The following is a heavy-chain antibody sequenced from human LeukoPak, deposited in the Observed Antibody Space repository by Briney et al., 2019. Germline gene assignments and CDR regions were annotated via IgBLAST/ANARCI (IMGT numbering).Heavy chain of an antibody. D-gene: IGHD6-19*01. CDR1: GFTVSSYG. CDR2: IRYDGSNK. J-gene: IGHJ4*02. V-gene: IGHV3-30*02. Sequence: PGGSLRLSCAASGFTVSSYGMHWVRQAPGKGLEWVAFIRYDGSNKYYADSVKGRFTISRDNSKNTLYLQMNSLRSDDTAVYYCARAVWYIAVAATFDYWGQGTLVTVSS. CDR3: ARAVWYIAVAATFDY.